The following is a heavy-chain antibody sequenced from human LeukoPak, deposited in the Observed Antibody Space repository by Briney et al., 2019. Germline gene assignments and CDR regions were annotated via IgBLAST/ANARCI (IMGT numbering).Heavy chain of an antibody. J-gene: IGHJ4*02. D-gene: IGHD4-23*01. V-gene: IGHV3-7*01. CDR1: GFTFSSYW. Sequence: GGSLRLSCAASGFTFSSYWMSWVRQAPGKGLEWVANIKQDESEKYYVDSVKGRFTIPRDNAKNSLYLQMNSLRAEDTAVYYCARDKLQGPTKLDYWGQGILAVVSP. CDR3: ARDKLQGPTKLDY. CDR2: IKQDESEK.